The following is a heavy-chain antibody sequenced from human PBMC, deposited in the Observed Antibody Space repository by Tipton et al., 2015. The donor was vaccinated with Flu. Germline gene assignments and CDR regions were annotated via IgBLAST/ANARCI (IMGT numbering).Heavy chain of an antibody. CDR3: ARRDYSNYVPEPKNWFDP. CDR1: GGTFSSYA. Sequence: QSGAEVKKPGSSVKVSCKASGGTFSSYAISWVRQAPGQGLEWMGRIIPIFGTANYAQKFQGRVTITADESTSTAYMELSSLRSEDTAVYYCARRDYSNYVPEPKNWFDPWGQGTLVTVSS. CDR2: IIPIFGTA. V-gene: IGHV1-69*15. J-gene: IGHJ5*02. D-gene: IGHD4-11*01.